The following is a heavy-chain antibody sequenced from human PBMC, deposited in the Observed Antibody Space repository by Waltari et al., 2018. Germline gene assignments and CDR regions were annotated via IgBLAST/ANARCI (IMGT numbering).Heavy chain of an antibody. CDR3: ARQADDFWSGYYFDY. V-gene: IGHV4-39*01. CDR2: IYYSGST. Sequence: QLQLQESGPGLVKPSETLSLTCTVSGGSISSSSYYWGWIRKPPGKGLEWIGSIYYSGSTYYNPSLKSRVTISVDTSKNQFSLKLSSVTAADTAVYYCARQADDFWSGYYFDYWGQGTLVTVSS. D-gene: IGHD3-3*01. CDR1: GGSISSSSYY. J-gene: IGHJ4*02.